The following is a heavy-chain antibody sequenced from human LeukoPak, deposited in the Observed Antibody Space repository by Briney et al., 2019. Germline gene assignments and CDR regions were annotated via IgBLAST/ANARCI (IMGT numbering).Heavy chain of an antibody. CDR1: GGTFSSYA. V-gene: IGHV1-69*13. CDR3: ARGSPRFVVPAAILN. Sequence: SVKVSXKASGGTFSSYAISWVRQAPGQGLEWMGGIIPIFGTANYAQKFQGRVTITADESTSTAYMELSSLRSEDTAVYYCARGSPRFVVPAAILNWGQGTLVTVSS. D-gene: IGHD2-2*01. J-gene: IGHJ4*02. CDR2: IIPIFGTA.